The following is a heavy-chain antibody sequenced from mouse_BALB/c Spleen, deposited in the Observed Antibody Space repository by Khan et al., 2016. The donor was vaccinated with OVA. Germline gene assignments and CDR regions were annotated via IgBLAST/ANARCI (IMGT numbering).Heavy chain of an antibody. CDR1: GYTFTDYS. CDR2: INTETGEP. D-gene: IGHD2-10*01. V-gene: IGHV9-2-1*01. J-gene: IGHJ3*01. CDR3: APYYGNYGGFAY. Sequence: QIQLVQSGPELKKPGETVKISCKTSGYTFTDYSMHWVQQAPGKGLKWMGWINTETGEPTYADDFKGRFAFSLETSASTAFLQINDLKNEDTATYFCAPYYGNYGGFAYWVQGTPVTVSA.